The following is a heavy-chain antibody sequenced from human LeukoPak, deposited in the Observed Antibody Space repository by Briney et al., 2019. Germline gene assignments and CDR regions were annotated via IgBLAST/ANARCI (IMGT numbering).Heavy chain of an antibody. D-gene: IGHD6-13*01. J-gene: IGHJ4*02. CDR1: GFTFSSYA. CDR2: ISYDGSNK. V-gene: IGHV3-30-3*01. Sequence: GGSLRLSCAASGFTFSSYAMHWVRQAPGKGLEWVAVISYDGSNKYYADSVKGRFTISRDNSKNTLYLQMNSLRAEDTAVYYCARESVSSSFDYWGQGTLVTVSA. CDR3: ARESVSSSFDY.